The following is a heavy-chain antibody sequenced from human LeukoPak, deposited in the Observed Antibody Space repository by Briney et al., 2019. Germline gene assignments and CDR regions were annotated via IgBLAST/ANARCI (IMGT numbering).Heavy chain of an antibody. CDR3: TRADILTGPFY. CDR1: GFTFNSYW. CDR2: IKQDGSEK. V-gene: IGHV3-7*03. D-gene: IGHD3-9*01. J-gene: IGHJ4*02. Sequence: QAGGSLRLSCAASGFTFNSYWMSWVRQAPGKGLEWVANIKQDGSEKYYVDSVKGRFTISRDNAKNSLYLQMNSLRVEGTAVYYCTRADILTGPFYWGQGTLVTVSS.